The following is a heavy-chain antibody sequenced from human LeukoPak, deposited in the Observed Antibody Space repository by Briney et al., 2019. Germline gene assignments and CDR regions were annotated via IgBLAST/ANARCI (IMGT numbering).Heavy chain of an antibody. CDR3: TTDGVDFWSGYYIGNY. Sequence: GGSLRLSCAASGFTFSDIWMSWVRQALRKGVEWVGRIKSNVDGGARDYAAPVKGRFTISRDDSKNTLYLQMSRLKTEDTGVYYCTTDGVDFWSGYYIGNYWGQGTLVAVSS. D-gene: IGHD3-3*01. CDR1: GFTFSDIW. V-gene: IGHV3-15*01. CDR2: IKSNVDGGAR. J-gene: IGHJ4*02.